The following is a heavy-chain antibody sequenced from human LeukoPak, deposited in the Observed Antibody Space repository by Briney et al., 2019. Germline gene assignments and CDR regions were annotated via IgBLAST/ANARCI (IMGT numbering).Heavy chain of an antibody. Sequence: PGGSLRLSCAASGFTFSIYWMSWVRQAPGKGLEWVANVKQDGSEKYYVDSVKGRFTISRDNAKNSLYLQMNSLRTEDTAVYYCARDYRSSSGRSIDYWGQGTLVTVSS. CDR2: VKQDGSEK. J-gene: IGHJ4*02. CDR3: ARDYRSSSGRSIDY. D-gene: IGHD6-6*01. V-gene: IGHV3-7*01. CDR1: GFTFSIYW.